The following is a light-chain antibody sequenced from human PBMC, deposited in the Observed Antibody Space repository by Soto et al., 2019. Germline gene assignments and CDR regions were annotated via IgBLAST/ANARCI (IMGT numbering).Light chain of an antibody. CDR1: SSDVGSYKF. Sequence: QSALTQPASVSGSPGQSITISCTGTSSDVGSYKFVSWYQQHPGKAPKLMIYEGSKRPSGVSNRFSGSKSGNTASLTISGPQAEDEADYYCCSYAGDSAWVFGGGTKLTVL. V-gene: IGLV2-23*01. CDR3: CSYAGDSAWV. J-gene: IGLJ3*02. CDR2: EGS.